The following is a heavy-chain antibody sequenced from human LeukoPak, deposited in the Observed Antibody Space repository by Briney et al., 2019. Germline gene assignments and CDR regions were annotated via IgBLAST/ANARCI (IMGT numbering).Heavy chain of an antibody. CDR2: ISSSSSYI. D-gene: IGHD4-17*01. CDR1: GFTFSSYS. V-gene: IGHV3-21*04. Sequence: GGSLRLTCAASGFTFSSYSMNWVRQAPGKGLEWVSSISSSSSYIYYADSVKGRFTISRDNAKNSLYLQMNSLRADDTAFYYCAREGADDHGRLLWFDPWGQGTLVTVSS. J-gene: IGHJ5*02. CDR3: AREGADDHGRLLWFDP.